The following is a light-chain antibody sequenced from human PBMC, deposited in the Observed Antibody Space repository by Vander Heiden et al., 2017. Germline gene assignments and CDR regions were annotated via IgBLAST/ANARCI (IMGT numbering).Light chain of an antibody. CDR3: QQNYSTPLT. J-gene: IGKJ1*01. Sequence: DIQMTQPPSSLSASVGDIVTISCRASQSMSSYLDWYQQKPEKAPKLLIYAASSLQSGVPSRFSGSGSGTDFTLTISSLQPEDFATYYCQQNYSTPLTFGQGTKVEIK. CDR1: QSMSSY. V-gene: IGKV1-39*01. CDR2: AAS.